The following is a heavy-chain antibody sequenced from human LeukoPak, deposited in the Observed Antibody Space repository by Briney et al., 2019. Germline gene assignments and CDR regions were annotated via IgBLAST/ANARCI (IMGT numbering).Heavy chain of an antibody. V-gene: IGHV3-66*01. Sequence: GGSLRLSCAASGFTVGNSYMNWVRQAPGKGLEWVSLIFSHGETSYADSVKGRFTISGDNSKNTLYLQMNGLRVEDTAVYYCARDPPAVSINTYAWGQGTLVTVSS. CDR2: IFSHGET. CDR1: GFTVGNSY. D-gene: IGHD2-8*01. J-gene: IGHJ4*02. CDR3: ARDPPAVSINTYA.